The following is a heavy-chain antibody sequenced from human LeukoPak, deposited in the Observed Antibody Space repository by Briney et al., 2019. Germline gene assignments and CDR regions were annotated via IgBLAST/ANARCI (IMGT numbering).Heavy chain of an antibody. J-gene: IGHJ4*02. CDR1: AYTFTGYY. CDR3: ARYSYCGGDCYTFDY. D-gene: IGHD2-21*02. Sequence: ASVKVSCKTSAYTFTGYYVHWVRQAPGQGPEWMGWINPNSGGTNYAQKFQGRVTMTRDTSISTAYMEPSGLRSDDTAVYYCARYSYCGGDCYTFDYWGQGTLVTVSS. V-gene: IGHV1-2*02. CDR2: INPNSGGT.